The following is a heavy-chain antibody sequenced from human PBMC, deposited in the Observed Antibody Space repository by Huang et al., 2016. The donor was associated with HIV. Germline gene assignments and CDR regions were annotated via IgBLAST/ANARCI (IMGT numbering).Heavy chain of an antibody. J-gene: IGHJ3*02. V-gene: IGHV1-24*01. CDR3: AAGYDTYYDI. CDR2: FAPEHGET. Sequence: QVQLVQSGAEVKKPGASVKVSCKVSGYTLTELSIHWVRQAPGKGLEWMGGFAPEHGETIYAQNFQGRVTMTEDTSTDTAYMEHHSLRPEDTAVYYCAAGYDTYYDIWGQGTMVIASS. CDR1: GYTLTELS. D-gene: IGHD2-21*01.